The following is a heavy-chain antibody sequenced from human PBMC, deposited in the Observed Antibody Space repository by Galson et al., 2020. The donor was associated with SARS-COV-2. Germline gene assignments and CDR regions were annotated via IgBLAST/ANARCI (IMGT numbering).Heavy chain of an antibody. CDR3: ARARQLGYCTNGVCYTHSIYFDY. CDR2: IYYSGST. CDR1: GGSISSSSYY. Sequence: SETLSLTCTVSGGSISSSSYYWGWIRQPPGKGLEWIGSIYYSGSTYYNPSLKSRVTISVDTSKNQFSLKRSSVTAADPAVYYCARARQLGYCTNGVCYTHSIYFDYWGQGTLVTVSS. D-gene: IGHD2-8*01. J-gene: IGHJ4*02. V-gene: IGHV4-39*07.